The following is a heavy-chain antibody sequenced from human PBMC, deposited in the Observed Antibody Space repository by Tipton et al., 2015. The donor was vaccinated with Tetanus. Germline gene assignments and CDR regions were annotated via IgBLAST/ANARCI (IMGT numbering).Heavy chain of an antibody. CDR3: ARWGDTSGTTNLYAFDM. D-gene: IGHD3-10*01. Sequence: LRLSCTVSGGSVSSYYWTWFRQPPGKRLEWIGFVSSSGNSNYSPSLTGRVSMSLDTSKQQFSLRMTSVTAADTAVYYCARWGDTSGTTNLYAFDMWGQGTMVSVSS. J-gene: IGHJ3*02. V-gene: IGHV4-59*02. CDR2: VSSSGNS. CDR1: GGSVSSYY.